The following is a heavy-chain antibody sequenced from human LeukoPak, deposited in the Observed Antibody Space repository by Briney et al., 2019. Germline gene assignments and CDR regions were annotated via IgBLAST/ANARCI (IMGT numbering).Heavy chain of an antibody. CDR3: ARDDGYSYGGDFDY. J-gene: IGHJ4*02. CDR2: INPNSGGT. Sequence: ASVKVSCKASGYTFTGYYMHWVRQAPGQGLEWMGWINPNSGGTNYAQKFQGRVTMTTDTSTSTAYMELRSLRSDDTAVYYCARDDGYSYGGDFDYWGQGTLVTVSS. D-gene: IGHD5-18*01. CDR1: GYTFTGYY. V-gene: IGHV1-2*02.